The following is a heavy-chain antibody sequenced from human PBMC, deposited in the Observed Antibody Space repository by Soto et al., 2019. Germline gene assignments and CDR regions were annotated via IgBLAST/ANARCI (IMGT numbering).Heavy chain of an antibody. D-gene: IGHD2-2*01. CDR2: IIPIFGTA. CDR1: GGTFSSYA. J-gene: IGHJ6*01. CDR3: TRHLVVPAEDQLYFYYYGMDV. Sequence: QAQLVQSGAEVKKPGSSVKVSCKASGGTFSSYAISWVRQAPGQGVEWMGGIIPIFGTANYAQKFQGRLTITADESTSTAYLELSSLRSEDTAVYYCTRHLVVPAEDQLYFYYYGMDVW. V-gene: IGHV1-69*01.